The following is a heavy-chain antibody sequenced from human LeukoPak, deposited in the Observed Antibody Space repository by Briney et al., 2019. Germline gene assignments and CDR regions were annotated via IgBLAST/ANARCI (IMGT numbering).Heavy chain of an antibody. D-gene: IGHD6-13*01. CDR3: ARDLMGIAYRGAFYY. J-gene: IGHJ4*02. CDR2: FSGSGGRT. Sequence: GGSLRLSCAASGFTFSNYAMSWVRQAPGKGLECISGFSGSGGRTFYADSVKGRFTISRDNAKNSLYLQMNSLRAEDTAVYYCARDLMGIAYRGAFYYWGQGTLVTVSS. CDR1: GFTFSNYA. V-gene: IGHV3-23*01.